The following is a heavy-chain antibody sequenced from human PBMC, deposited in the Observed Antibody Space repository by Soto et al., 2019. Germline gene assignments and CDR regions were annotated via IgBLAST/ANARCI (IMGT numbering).Heavy chain of an antibody. D-gene: IGHD3-16*01. CDR2: ISGSGST. CDR1: GFTVSSYA. CDR3: AKALRFTFTTGYSMDV. V-gene: IGHV3-23*01. Sequence: EVQLLESGGGLVQPGGSLRLSCAASGFTVSSYAMSWVRQAPGKGLEWVSAISGSGSTYSADSVKGRFTISRDSSKNTAYLEMNSLRAEDTAVYYCAKALRFTFTTGYSMDVWGRGTTVTVSS. J-gene: IGHJ6*03.